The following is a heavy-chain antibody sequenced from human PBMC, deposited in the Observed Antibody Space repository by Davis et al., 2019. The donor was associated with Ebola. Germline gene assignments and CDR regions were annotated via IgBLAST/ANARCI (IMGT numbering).Heavy chain of an antibody. CDR1: GFTFSSSM. CDR2: ISNSATTI. CDR3: ARETRGDYVDYYYYYGMDV. V-gene: IGHV3-48*04. Sequence: GGSLRLSCAASGFTFSSSMMNWVRQAPGKGLEWLSYISNSATTIYYADSVKGRFTISRDNAKNSLYLQMNSLRAEDTAVYYCARETRGDYVDYYYYYGMDVWGQGTTVTVSS. D-gene: IGHD4-17*01. J-gene: IGHJ6*02.